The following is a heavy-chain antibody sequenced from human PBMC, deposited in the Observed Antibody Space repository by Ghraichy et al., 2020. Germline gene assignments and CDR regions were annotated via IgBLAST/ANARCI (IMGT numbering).Heavy chain of an antibody. CDR1: GFTFDDYT. V-gene: IGHV3-43*01. CDR2: ISWDGGST. D-gene: IGHD5-18*01. Sequence: LSLTCAASGFTFDDYTMHWVRQAPGKGLEWVSLISWDGGSTYYADSVKGRFTISRDNSKNSLYLQMNSLRTEDTALYYCAKDGYGYYYGMDVWGQGTTVTVSS. CDR3: AKDGYGYYYGMDV. J-gene: IGHJ6*02.